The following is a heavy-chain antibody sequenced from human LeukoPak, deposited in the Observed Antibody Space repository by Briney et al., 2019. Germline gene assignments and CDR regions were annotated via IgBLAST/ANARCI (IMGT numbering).Heavy chain of an antibody. CDR2: VYYSGSI. V-gene: IGHV4-59*08. Sequence: SETLSLTCTVSGGFINDYYWNWIRQPPGQGLEWIGYVYYSGSINYNPSLKSRVTISVDTSKNQFSLKLNYVTDADTALYYCARRRRIEAGCSKGDAFDIWGQGTMVTVSS. D-gene: IGHD6-13*01. CDR1: GGFINDYY. CDR3: ARRRRIEAGCSKGDAFDI. J-gene: IGHJ3*02.